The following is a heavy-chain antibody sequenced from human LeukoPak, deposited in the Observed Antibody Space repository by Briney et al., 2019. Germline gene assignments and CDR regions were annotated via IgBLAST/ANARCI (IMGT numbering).Heavy chain of an antibody. V-gene: IGHV4-39*01. J-gene: IGHJ5*02. CDR2: IYYSGST. CDR1: GGSISCSSYY. D-gene: IGHD2-21*02. Sequence: SETLSLTCTVSGGSISCSSYYWGWIRQPPGKGLEWIGSIYYSGSTYYNPSLKSRVTISVDTSKNQFSLKLSSVTAADTAVYYCARHWVVVTARDNWFDPWGQGTLVTVSS. CDR3: ARHWVVVTARDNWFDP.